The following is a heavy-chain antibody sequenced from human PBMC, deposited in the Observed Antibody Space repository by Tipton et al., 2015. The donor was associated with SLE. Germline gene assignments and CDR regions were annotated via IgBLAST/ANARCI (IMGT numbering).Heavy chain of an antibody. Sequence: SLRLSCAASGFTFSSYEMKWVRQAPGKGLEWVSYISSSGSTIYYADSVKGRFTIARDNAKNSVYLQMNSLRAEDTAVYYCASQGVDTATPGAFDIWGQGTMVTVSS. CDR2: ISSSGSTI. V-gene: IGHV3-48*03. CDR3: ASQGVDTATPGAFDI. CDR1: GFTFSSYE. D-gene: IGHD5-18*01. J-gene: IGHJ3*02.